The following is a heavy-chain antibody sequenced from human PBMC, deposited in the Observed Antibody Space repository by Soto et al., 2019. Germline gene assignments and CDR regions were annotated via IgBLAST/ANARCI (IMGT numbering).Heavy chain of an antibody. CDR1: GFTFSSYA. D-gene: IGHD3-3*01. V-gene: IGHV3-30-3*01. J-gene: IGHJ4*02. CDR2: ISYDGSNK. CDR3: ARAGVGVAGFDY. Sequence: QVQLVESGGGVVQPGRSLRLSCAASGFTFSSYAMHWVCQAPGKGLEWVAVISYDGSNKYYADSVKGRFTISRDNSKNTLYLQMNSLRAEDTAVYYCARAGVGVAGFDYWGQGTLVTVSS.